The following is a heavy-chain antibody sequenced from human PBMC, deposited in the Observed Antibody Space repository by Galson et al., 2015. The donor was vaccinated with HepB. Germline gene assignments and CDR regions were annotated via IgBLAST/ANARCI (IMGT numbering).Heavy chain of an antibody. CDR1: GFSLKNNGVA. J-gene: IGHJ3*01. Sequence: PALVKPPQPLTLACTFSGFSLKNNGVAVGWIRQPPGKALERLALIYWDDDKRYSPSLRTRLTTTKDTSKNQVVLTMANMDSVDTATCFCAHRALWERQGHAAFDVWGQGSMVIVSS. CDR2: IYWDDDK. D-gene: IGHD1-26*01. CDR3: AHRALWERQGHAAFDV. V-gene: IGHV2-5*02.